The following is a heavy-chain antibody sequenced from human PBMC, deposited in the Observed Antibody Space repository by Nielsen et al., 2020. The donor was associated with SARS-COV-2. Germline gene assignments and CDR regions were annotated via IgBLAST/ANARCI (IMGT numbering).Heavy chain of an antibody. CDR2: VYYTGST. D-gene: IGHD7-27*01. V-gene: IGHV4-39*01. Sequence: SETLSLTCTVSGGSISSNIYYWSWLRQPPGKGLEWIGGVYYTGSTYSNPSLRSRITISIDTSKNQFSLKLRSVTAADTAVYYCARPAVMATIVTAEDFWGQGILVTVSS. J-gene: IGHJ4*02. CDR1: GGSISSNIYY. CDR3: ARPAVMATIVTAEDF.